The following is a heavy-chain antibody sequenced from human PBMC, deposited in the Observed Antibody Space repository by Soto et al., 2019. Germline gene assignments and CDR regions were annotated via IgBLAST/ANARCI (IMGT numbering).Heavy chain of an antibody. V-gene: IGHV3-21*06. Sequence: EVQLVESGGGLVKPGGSLRLSCVDSGFTFSSYSMNWVLQAQGKGLEWVASISSRSSVIWYTDSLKGRFTISRDNAKNSLYLQMNSLRAEDTAVYYCLSGGRSYTRDDVLDVWGQGTMVTVSS. CDR3: LSGGRSYTRDDVLDV. CDR2: ISSRSSVI. J-gene: IGHJ3*01. CDR1: GFTFSSYS. D-gene: IGHD2-2*02.